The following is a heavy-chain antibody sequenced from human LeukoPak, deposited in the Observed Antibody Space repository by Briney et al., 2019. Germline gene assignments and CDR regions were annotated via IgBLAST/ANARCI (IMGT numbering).Heavy chain of an antibody. CDR2: IYTSGST. D-gene: IGHD3-16*02. J-gene: IGHJ5*02. Sequence: SGTLSLTCAVSGGSISSSNWWSWVRQPPGKGLEWIGRIYTSGSTNYNPSLKSRVTMSVDTSKNQFSLKLSSVTAADTAVYYCARDSRLRLGELSSNWFDPWGQGTLVTVSS. CDR3: ARDSRLRLGELSSNWFDP. V-gene: IGHV4-4*02. CDR1: GGSISSSNW.